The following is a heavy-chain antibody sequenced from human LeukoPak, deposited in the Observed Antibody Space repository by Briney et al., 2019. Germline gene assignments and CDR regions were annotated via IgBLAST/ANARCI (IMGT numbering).Heavy chain of an antibody. D-gene: IGHD3-3*01. Sequence: PGGSLRLSCAASGFTFSSYPMSWVRQAPGKGLEWVSAISGGGGSTYYADSVKGRFTISTDNSKSTLFLQMNSLRAEDTAVYYCAKAARNRRIYDVFDKWGQGTLVTVSP. V-gene: IGHV3-23*01. CDR3: AKAARNRRIYDVFDK. J-gene: IGHJ4*02. CDR2: ISGGGGST. CDR1: GFTFSSYP.